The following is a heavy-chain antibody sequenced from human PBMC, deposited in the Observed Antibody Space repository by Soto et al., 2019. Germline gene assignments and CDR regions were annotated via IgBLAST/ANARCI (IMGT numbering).Heavy chain of an antibody. Sequence: SGTLSLTCTVSGGSISGYYWSWIRQPPGKGLEWIGNIYYSGSTYYNPSLKSRVTISVDTSKNQFSLKLSSVTAADTAVYYCARASCGGDCYRFDYWGQGTLVTVSS. V-gene: IGHV4-59*12. CDR2: IYYSGST. CDR1: GGSISGYY. CDR3: ARASCGGDCYRFDY. J-gene: IGHJ4*02. D-gene: IGHD2-21*02.